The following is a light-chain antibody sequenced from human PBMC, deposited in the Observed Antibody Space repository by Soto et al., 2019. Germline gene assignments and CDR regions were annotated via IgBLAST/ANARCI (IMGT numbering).Light chain of an antibody. J-gene: IGKJ2*01. CDR3: QQSYSTLYT. V-gene: IGKV1-39*01. CDR2: TAS. CDR1: QSIDSY. Sequence: DIQMTPSPSSLSASVGDRVTITCRASQSIDSYLNWYQQEPGKAPKLLIYTASSLQSGVPSRFSGSGFGTDFTLSISSLQPEDFATYYCQQSYSTLYTFGQGTKLEIK.